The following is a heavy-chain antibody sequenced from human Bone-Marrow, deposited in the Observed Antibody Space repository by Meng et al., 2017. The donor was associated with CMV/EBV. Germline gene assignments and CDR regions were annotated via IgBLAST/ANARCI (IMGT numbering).Heavy chain of an antibody. Sequence: GESLKISCAASGFTFRKYTMNWVRRAPGKGLEWVSSISSSGGTIQYSDSVKGRFTISRDNAKNSVYLLMSSLRAEDTAFYYCARDALSSGGAYWGQGELVHVSS. J-gene: IGHJ4*02. CDR1: GFTFRKYT. D-gene: IGHD6-19*01. V-gene: IGHV3-21*01. CDR3: ARDALSSGGAY. CDR2: ISSSGGTI.